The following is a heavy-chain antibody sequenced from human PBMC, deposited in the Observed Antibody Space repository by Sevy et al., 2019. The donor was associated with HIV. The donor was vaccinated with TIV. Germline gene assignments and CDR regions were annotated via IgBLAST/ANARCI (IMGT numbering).Heavy chain of an antibody. CDR3: AREGCSRPHDY. J-gene: IGHJ4*02. D-gene: IGHD2-8*01. Sequence: GGSLRPSCAASGFAFYEYSMSWIRQAPGKGLEWVATLSFGCGKINYADSVKGRFTISRDNSKNSFYLQMDNLRVEDTALYYCAREGCSRPHDYWGQGTRVTVSS. V-gene: IGHV3-23*01. CDR1: GFAFYEYS. CDR2: LSFGCGKI.